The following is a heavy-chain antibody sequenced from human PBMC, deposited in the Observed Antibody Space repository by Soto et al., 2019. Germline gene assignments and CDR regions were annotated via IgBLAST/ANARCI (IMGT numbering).Heavy chain of an antibody. D-gene: IGHD2-15*01. V-gene: IGHV3-23*01. CDR2: FSSGGRT. J-gene: IGHJ4*02. CDR3: AKDTDILAGYFDY. Sequence: EVQLLESGGGLVQPGGSLRLSCAASGFSFSSHAMSWVRQAPGKGLEWVSAFSSGGRTHYADSVKGRFTISRDYSKNTLNLQMNSLTVEDTAVYYCAKDTDILAGYFDYWGQGTLVTVSS. CDR1: GFSFSSHA.